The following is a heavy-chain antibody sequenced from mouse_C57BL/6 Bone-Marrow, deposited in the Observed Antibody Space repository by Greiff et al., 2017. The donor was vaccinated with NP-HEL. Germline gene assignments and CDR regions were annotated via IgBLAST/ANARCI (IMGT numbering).Heavy chain of an antibody. CDR2: IDPSDSYT. CDR3: ARGPY. CDR1: GYTFTSYW. Sequence: QVQLQQPGAELVMPGASVKLSCKASGYTFTSYWMHWVKQRPGQGLEWIGEIDPSDSYTNSNQKFKGKSTLTVDKSSSTAYMQLSSLTSEDSAVYYCARGPYWGQGTLVTVSA. J-gene: IGHJ3*01. V-gene: IGHV1-69*01.